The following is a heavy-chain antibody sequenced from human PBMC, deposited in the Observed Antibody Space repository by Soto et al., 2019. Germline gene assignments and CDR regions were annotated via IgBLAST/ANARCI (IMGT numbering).Heavy chain of an antibody. J-gene: IGHJ4*02. V-gene: IGHV3-11*01. CDR3: ARGTYRSKTDFDY. CDR2: ISSSSGTI. Sequence: GSLSLSCAASGFTFSDYYMTWIRQAPGSGLEWVSYISSSSGTISYANSVKGRFTISRDNAQNSLYLQMTSLRAEGTAVYYCARGTYRSKTDFDYWGQGTRVTISS. CDR1: GFTFSDYY. D-gene: IGHD6-13*01.